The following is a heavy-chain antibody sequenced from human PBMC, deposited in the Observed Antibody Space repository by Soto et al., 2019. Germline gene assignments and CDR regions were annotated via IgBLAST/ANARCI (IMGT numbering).Heavy chain of an antibody. CDR2: IYYSGST. Sequence: SETLSLTCTVSGGSISSSSYYWGWIRQPPGKGLEWIGSIYYSGSTYYNPSLKSRVTISVDTSKNQFSLKLSSVTAADTAVYYCARLDTMVRGVIIPVPGSRPSTHDYWGQGTLVTVSS. D-gene: IGHD3-10*01. J-gene: IGHJ4*02. V-gene: IGHV4-39*01. CDR3: ARLDTMVRGVIIPVPGSRPSTHDY. CDR1: GGSISSSSYY.